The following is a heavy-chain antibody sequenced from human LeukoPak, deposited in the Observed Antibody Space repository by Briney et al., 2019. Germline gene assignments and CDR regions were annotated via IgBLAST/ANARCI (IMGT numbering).Heavy chain of an antibody. V-gene: IGHV3-30*04. D-gene: IGHD3-3*01. Sequence: GGSLRLSCAASGFTFSSYAMHWVRQAPGKGLEWVAVISYDGSNKYYADSVKGRFTISRDNSKNTLYLQMNSLRAEDTAVYYCARGRELRFLEWLTGDYYYGMDVWGQGTTDTVSS. J-gene: IGHJ6*02. CDR2: ISYDGSNK. CDR3: ARGRELRFLEWLTGDYYYGMDV. CDR1: GFTFSSYA.